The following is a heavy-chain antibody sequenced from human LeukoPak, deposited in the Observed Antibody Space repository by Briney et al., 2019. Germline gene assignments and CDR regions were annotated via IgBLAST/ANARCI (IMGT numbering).Heavy chain of an antibody. V-gene: IGHV3-21*04. CDR3: ARGRRGTRITMVRGVISYFDY. CDR1: GFTFSSYS. Sequence: GGSLRLSCAASGFTFSSYSMNWVRQAPGKGLEWVSSISSSSSYIYYADSVKGRFTISRDNAKNSLYLQMNSLRAEDTAVYYCARGRRGTRITMVRGVISYFDYWGQGTLVTVSS. D-gene: IGHD3-10*01. J-gene: IGHJ4*02. CDR2: ISSSSSYI.